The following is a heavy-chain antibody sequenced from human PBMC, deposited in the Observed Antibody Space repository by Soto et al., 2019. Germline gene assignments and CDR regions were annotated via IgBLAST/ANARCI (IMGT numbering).Heavy chain of an antibody. CDR3: AREGIAAAGADAFDI. CDR2: ISYDGSNK. V-gene: IGHV3-30-3*01. D-gene: IGHD6-13*01. Sequence: QVQLVESGGGVVQPGRSLRLSCAASGFTFSSYAMHWVRQAPGKGLEWVAVISYDGSNKYYADSVKGRFTISRDNSKNTRYLQMNSLRAEDTAVYYCAREGIAAAGADAFDIWGQGTMVTVSS. J-gene: IGHJ3*02. CDR1: GFTFSSYA.